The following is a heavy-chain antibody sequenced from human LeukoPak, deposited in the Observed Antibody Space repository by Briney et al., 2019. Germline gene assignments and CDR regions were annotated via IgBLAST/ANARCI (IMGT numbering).Heavy chain of an antibody. CDR3: ARVSVAGTFRDFDY. CDR2: INTNTGNP. Sequence: ASVKVSCKASGYTFTSNALNWVRQSPGQGLEWMGWINTNTGNPTYAQGFTGRFVFSLDTSVSTAYPQISSLKAEDTAVYYCARVSVAGTFRDFDYWGQGTLVTVSS. J-gene: IGHJ4*02. D-gene: IGHD6-19*01. CDR1: GYTFTSNA. V-gene: IGHV7-4-1*02.